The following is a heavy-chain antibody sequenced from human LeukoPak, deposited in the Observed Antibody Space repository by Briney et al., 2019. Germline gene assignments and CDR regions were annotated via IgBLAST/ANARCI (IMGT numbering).Heavy chain of an antibody. D-gene: IGHD3-10*01. J-gene: IGHJ6*02. V-gene: IGHV1-2*02. CDR2: INPNSGGT. CDR1: GYTFTGYY. Sequence: ASVKVSCKASGYTFTGYYMHWVRQAPAQGLEWMGWINPNSGGTNYEQKFQGRVTMTRDTSISTAYMKLSRLRADVAAVYYCRRAREYGMDGWGQGTTVTVSS. CDR3: RRAREYGMDG.